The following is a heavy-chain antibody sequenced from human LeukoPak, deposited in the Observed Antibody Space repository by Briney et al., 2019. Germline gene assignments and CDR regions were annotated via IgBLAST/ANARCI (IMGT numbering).Heavy chain of an antibody. V-gene: IGHV1-18*01. J-gene: IGHJ4*02. CDR1: GYTFTSYG. D-gene: IGHD1-26*01. Sequence: ASVKVSCKASGYTFTSYGISWVRQAPGQGLEWMGWISAYNGNTNYAQKLQGRVTMTTDTSTSTAYMELRSLRSDDTAVYYCARVAPKEIVGATAFDYWGQGTLVTVSS. CDR3: ARVAPKEIVGATAFDY. CDR2: ISAYNGNT.